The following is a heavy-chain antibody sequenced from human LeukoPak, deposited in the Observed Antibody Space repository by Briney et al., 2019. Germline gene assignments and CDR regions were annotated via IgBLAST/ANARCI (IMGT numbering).Heavy chain of an antibody. D-gene: IGHD6-13*01. Sequence: SETLSLTCTVSGASMSSFYWSWLRQTPGKGLDWIGYINYSGSTNNKPSFESRVTISVDTSKNQFSLKISFVTAADTAVYYCASDAGSFQYWGQGILVTVSS. CDR1: GASMSSFY. CDR2: INYSGST. V-gene: IGHV4-59*01. CDR3: ASDAGSFQY. J-gene: IGHJ4*02.